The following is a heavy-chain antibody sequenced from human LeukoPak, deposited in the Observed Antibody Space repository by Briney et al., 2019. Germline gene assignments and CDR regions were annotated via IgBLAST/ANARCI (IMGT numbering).Heavy chain of an antibody. D-gene: IGHD3-10*02. Sequence: GGSLRLSCAASGFTFSSYEMNWVRQAPGKGLEWVSYISSSGSTIYYADSVKGRFTFSRDNAKNSLYLQMNSLRAEDKAVYYCAELGITMIGGVWGKGTTVTISS. V-gene: IGHV3-48*03. CDR1: GFTFSSYE. CDR2: ISSSGSTI. J-gene: IGHJ6*04. CDR3: AELGITMIGGV.